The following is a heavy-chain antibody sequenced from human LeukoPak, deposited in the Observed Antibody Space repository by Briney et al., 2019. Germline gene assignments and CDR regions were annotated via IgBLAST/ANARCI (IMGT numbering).Heavy chain of an antibody. CDR1: GYTFISHY. J-gene: IGHJ5*02. Sequence: ASVKVSCKASGYTFISHYIHWVRQAPGQGLEWMGIINPSGGSTSYAQMFQGRVTMTRDTSTSTVYMELSSLRSEDTAVYYCARDRGGNTYWFDPWGQGTLVTVSS. V-gene: IGHV1-46*01. CDR3: ARDRGGNTYWFDP. D-gene: IGHD4-23*01. CDR2: INPSGGST.